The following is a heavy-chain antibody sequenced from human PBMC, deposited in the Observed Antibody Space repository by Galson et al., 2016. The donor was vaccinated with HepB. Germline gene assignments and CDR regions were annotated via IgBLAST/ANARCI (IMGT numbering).Heavy chain of an antibody. CDR3: AKVVPTGGHCFDS. V-gene: IGHV3-23*01. CDR2: INGPSTAT. D-gene: IGHD6-6*01. J-gene: IGHJ4*02. CDR1: GFSFSTYD. Sequence: SLRLSCAASGFSFSTYDMNWVRQAPGKGLEWVATINGPSTATPYADSVKGRFTVSRDNSRDTLYLQMTSLRAEDTAIYYCAKVVPTGGHCFDSWGQGSLVTVSA.